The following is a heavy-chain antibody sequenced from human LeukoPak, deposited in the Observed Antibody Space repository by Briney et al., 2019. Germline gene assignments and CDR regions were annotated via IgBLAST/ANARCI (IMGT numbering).Heavy chain of an antibody. CDR2: ISYDGSNK. CDR3: ARDGSD. CDR1: GFTFSSYA. V-gene: IGHV3-30-3*01. J-gene: IGHJ4*02. Sequence: GRSLRLSCAASGFTFSSYAMHWVRQAPGKGLEWVAVISYDGSNKYYADSVKGRFTISRDNSKNTLYLQMNSLRADDTAVYYCARDGSDWGQGTLVTVSS.